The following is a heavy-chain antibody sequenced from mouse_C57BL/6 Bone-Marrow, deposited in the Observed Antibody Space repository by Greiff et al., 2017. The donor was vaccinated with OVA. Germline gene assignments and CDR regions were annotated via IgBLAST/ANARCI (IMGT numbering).Heavy chain of an antibody. Sequence: VQLQQPGAELVKPGASVKMSCKASGYTFTSYWITWVKQRPGQGLAWIGDIYPGSGSTNYNEKFKSKATLTVDTSSSTAYMQLSSLTSEDSAVYYCARGPIYYGYDRFAYWGQGTLVTVSA. CDR2: IYPGSGST. CDR1: GYTFTSYW. J-gene: IGHJ3*01. V-gene: IGHV1-55*01. D-gene: IGHD2-2*01. CDR3: ARGPIYYGYDRFAY.